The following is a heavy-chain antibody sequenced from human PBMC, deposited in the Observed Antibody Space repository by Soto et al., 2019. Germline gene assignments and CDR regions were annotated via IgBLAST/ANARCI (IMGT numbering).Heavy chain of an antibody. CDR2: IIPIFGTE. D-gene: IGHD6-19*01. CDR3: ASSVAEYYDCGMEV. J-gene: IGHJ6*02. Sequence: QVQLVQSGAEVKKPGSSVKVSCKASGVTFSSYAISWVRQAPGQGLEWMGGIIPIFGTENYAQKFQGRVTITADDSTSTAYMEMSSLRAEDTAVYYCASSVAEYYDCGMEVWGQGTPVTVSS. CDR1: GVTFSSYA. V-gene: IGHV1-69*12.